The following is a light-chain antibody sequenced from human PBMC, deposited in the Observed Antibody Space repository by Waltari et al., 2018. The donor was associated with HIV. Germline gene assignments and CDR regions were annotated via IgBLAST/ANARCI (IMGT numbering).Light chain of an antibody. CDR1: SSDVGSYNV. CDR2: EDK. V-gene: IGLV2-23*01. Sequence: QSALTQPASVSGSPGQSITISCTGTSSDVGSYNVVSWYQQHPGKAPKLMIYEDKKRPSGVSKRFAGSKSGNTASRTISGLQAEDEADYSYCSYAGSSTWVFGGGTKLTVL. CDR3: CSYAGSSTWV. J-gene: IGLJ3*02.